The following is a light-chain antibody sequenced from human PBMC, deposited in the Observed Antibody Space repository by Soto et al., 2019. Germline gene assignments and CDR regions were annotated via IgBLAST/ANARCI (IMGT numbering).Light chain of an antibody. J-gene: IGLJ3*02. Sequence: QSALTQPHSVSGSPGQSVTISCTGTSSDVGGYNYVSWYQQHPGKAPKLMIYDVSKRPSGVPDRFSGSKSSNTASLTISGLQAEDEADYYCCSYAGSYTSWVFGGGTKLTVL. V-gene: IGLV2-11*01. CDR3: CSYAGSYTSWV. CDR2: DVS. CDR1: SSDVGGYNY.